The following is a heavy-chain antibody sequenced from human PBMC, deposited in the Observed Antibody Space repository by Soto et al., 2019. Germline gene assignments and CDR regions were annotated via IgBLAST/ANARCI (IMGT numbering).Heavy chain of an antibody. J-gene: IGHJ4*02. CDR1: GGSFSYYY. Sequence: PSETLSLTCAVYGGSFSYYYWTWIRQPPGKGLEWIGEINHSGSTNYKPSLKSRVTMSVDTSKNQFSLKLSSVTAADTAVYYCARVLSGGEYSGYEPSRYFDYWGQGTLVTVSS. CDR2: INHSGST. CDR3: ARVLSGGEYSGYEPSRYFDY. D-gene: IGHD5-12*01. V-gene: IGHV4-34*01.